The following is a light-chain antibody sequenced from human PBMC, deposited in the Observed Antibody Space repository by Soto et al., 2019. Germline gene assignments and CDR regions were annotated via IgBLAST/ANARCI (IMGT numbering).Light chain of an antibody. CDR2: EVS. Sequence: ILMTQTPLSLSIIPGQTASISCKASQSLLHSDGKTYFYWYVQKAGQAPQPLIYEVSNRFSGVPESFSGSGSRTDFTLKISRVEADDVGIYYCMQAIDMPWTFGQGTKVEIK. V-gene: IGKV2-29*03. CDR3: MQAIDMPWT. J-gene: IGKJ1*01. CDR1: QSLLHSDGKTY.